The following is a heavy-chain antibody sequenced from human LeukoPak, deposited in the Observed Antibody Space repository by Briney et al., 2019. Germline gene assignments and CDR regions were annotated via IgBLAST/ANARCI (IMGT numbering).Heavy chain of an antibody. D-gene: IGHD1-14*01. CDR1: GFTFSSYA. CDR2: ISYDGSNK. J-gene: IGHJ4*02. V-gene: IGHV3-30*04. CDR3: ARVLATASITPIDY. Sequence: GRSLRLSCAASGFTFSSYAMHWGRQAPGKGRGWVAVISYDGSNKYYADSVKGRFTIYRDNSKNTLYLQMNSLRAEDTAAYYCARVLATASITPIDYWGQGTLVTVSS.